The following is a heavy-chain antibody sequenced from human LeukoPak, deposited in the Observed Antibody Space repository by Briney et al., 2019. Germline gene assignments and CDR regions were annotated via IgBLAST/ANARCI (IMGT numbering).Heavy chain of an antibody. CDR1: GYTFTSYY. D-gene: IGHD1-26*01. V-gene: IGHV1-46*01. J-gene: IGHJ4*02. CDR3: ARELGRSLIVGATPVSY. Sequence: ASVTVSFTASGYTFTSYYMHWVRQAPRQGLEWMGIINPSGGSTSYAQKFQGRVTMTRDTSTSTVYMELSSLRSEDTAVYYCARELGRSLIVGATPVSYWGQGTLVTVSS. CDR2: INPSGGST.